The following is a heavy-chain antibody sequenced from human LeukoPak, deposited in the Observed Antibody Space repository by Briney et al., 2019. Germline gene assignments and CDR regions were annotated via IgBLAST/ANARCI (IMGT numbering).Heavy chain of an antibody. Sequence: GRSLSLSCAASGFRFSSYGMHWVRQAPGKGLEWVAVISYDGSSKDYADSVKGRFTISRDIFKNTLSLQMTSLRPEDTAVYFCARADDHLLYAFDIWGQGTMVTVTS. CDR3: ARADDHLLYAFDI. V-gene: IGHV3-30*19. D-gene: IGHD3-10*01. CDR2: ISYDGSSK. CDR1: GFRFSSYG. J-gene: IGHJ3*02.